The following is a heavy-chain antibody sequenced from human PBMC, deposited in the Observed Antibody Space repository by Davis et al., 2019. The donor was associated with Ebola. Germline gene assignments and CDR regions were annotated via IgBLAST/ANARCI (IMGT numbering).Heavy chain of an antibody. J-gene: IGHJ5*02. D-gene: IGHD3-10*01. V-gene: IGHV4-59*01. CDR1: GGSMSSYY. CDR2: IYYSGST. Sequence: MPSETLSLTCTVSGGSMSSYYWSWIRQPPGKGLEWIGYIYYSGSTNSKYSLKSRVTISVDRSKNQFSLKLTSVTAADTAVYYCAKDQNYSGSGSYYKGGNWFDPWGQGTLVTVSS. CDR3: AKDQNYSGSGSYYKGGNWFDP.